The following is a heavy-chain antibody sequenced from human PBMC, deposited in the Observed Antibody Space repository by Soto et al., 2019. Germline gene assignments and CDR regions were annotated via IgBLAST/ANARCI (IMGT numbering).Heavy chain of an antibody. CDR1: GFTFSSYS. Sequence: GGSLRLSCAASGFTFSSYSMNWVRQAPGKGLEWVSSISSSSSYIYYADSVKGRFTISRDNARNSLYLQMNSLRAEDTAVYYCARDFPGIDYGDYVTGRAFDIWGQGTMVTVSS. CDR2: ISSSSSYI. CDR3: ARDFPGIDYGDYVTGRAFDI. V-gene: IGHV3-21*01. J-gene: IGHJ3*02. D-gene: IGHD4-17*01.